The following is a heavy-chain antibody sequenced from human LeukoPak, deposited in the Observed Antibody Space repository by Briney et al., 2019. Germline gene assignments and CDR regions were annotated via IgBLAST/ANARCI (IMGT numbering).Heavy chain of an antibody. CDR1: GFTFSSYA. Sequence: PGGSLRLSCAASGFTFSSYAMSWVRQAPGKGLEWVANIKQDGSEKYYVDSVKGRFTISRDNAKNSLYLQMNSLRAEDTAVYYCAREGYFDWTGGYYYYGMDVWGQGTTVTVSS. D-gene: IGHD3-9*01. CDR2: IKQDGSEK. J-gene: IGHJ6*02. CDR3: AREGYFDWTGGYYYYGMDV. V-gene: IGHV3-7*03.